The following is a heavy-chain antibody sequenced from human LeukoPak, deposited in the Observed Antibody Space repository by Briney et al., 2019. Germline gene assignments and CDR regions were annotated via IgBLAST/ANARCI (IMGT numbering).Heavy chain of an antibody. CDR1: GGSISSSSYY. CDR3: ARLLFRLYYDFCSGDNWFDP. D-gene: IGHD3-3*01. Sequence: PSETLSLTCTVSGGSISSSSYYWGWIRQPPGKGLEWIGSIYYSGSTYYNPSLKSRVTISVDTSKNQFSLKLSSVTAADTAVYYCARLLFRLYYDFCSGDNWFDPWGQGTLVTVSS. V-gene: IGHV4-39*01. CDR2: IYYSGST. J-gene: IGHJ5*02.